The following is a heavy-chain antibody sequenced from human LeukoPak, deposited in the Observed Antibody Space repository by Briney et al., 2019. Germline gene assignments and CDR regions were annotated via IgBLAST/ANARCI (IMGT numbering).Heavy chain of an antibody. CDR1: GGSFGGYY. CDR2: INHSGST. D-gene: IGHD6-19*01. CDR3: ARGRAVAGTAPFDY. Sequence: SETLSLTCAVYGGSFGGYYWSWIRQPPGKGLEWIGEINHSGSTNYNPSLKSRVTISVDTSKNQFSLKLSSVTAADTAVYYCARGRAVAGTAPFDYWGQGTLVTVSS. V-gene: IGHV4-34*01. J-gene: IGHJ4*02.